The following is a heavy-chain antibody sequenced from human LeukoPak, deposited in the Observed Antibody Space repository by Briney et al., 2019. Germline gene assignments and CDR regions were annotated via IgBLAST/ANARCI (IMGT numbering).Heavy chain of an antibody. D-gene: IGHD3-9*01. CDR1: GYTFTGYY. V-gene: IGHV1-2*02. J-gene: IGHJ6*03. CDR2: INPNSGGT. CDR3: ARGNYDILTGKIYYYMDV. Sequence: ASVKVSCKASGYTFTGYYMHWVRQAPGQGLEWMGWINPNSGGTNYAQKFQGRVTKTRDTSISTAYMELSRLRSDDTAVYYCARGNYDILTGKIYYYMDVWGKGTTVTVSS.